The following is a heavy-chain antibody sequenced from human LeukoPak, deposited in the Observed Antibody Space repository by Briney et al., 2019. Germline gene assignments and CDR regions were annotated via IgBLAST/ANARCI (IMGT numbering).Heavy chain of an antibody. V-gene: IGHV5-51*01. CDR3: ARHGEHYNKGDYFDY. J-gene: IGHJ4*02. Sequence: GESLKISCQGSGYSFTTYWIGWVRQMPGKGLEWMGIIYPGDSDTRDSPSFQGQVTISADKSISTAYLQWSSLTASDTAMYYCARHGEHYNKGDYFDYWGQGTLVTVSS. D-gene: IGHD4-11*01. CDR1: GYSFTTYW. CDR2: IYPGDSDT.